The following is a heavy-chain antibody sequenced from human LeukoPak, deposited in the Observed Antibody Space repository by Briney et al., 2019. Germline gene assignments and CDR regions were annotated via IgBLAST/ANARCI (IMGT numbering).Heavy chain of an antibody. Sequence: RGESLKISCKTSGYSFSNYWIGWVRQMPGKGLEWMGIIYPGDSDTRYSPSFQGQVTISADKSISTAYLQWSSLKASDTAMHYCARHGSADYWGQGTLVTVSS. V-gene: IGHV5-51*01. CDR1: GYSFSNYW. CDR2: IYPGDSDT. J-gene: IGHJ4*02. D-gene: IGHD6-25*01. CDR3: ARHGSADY.